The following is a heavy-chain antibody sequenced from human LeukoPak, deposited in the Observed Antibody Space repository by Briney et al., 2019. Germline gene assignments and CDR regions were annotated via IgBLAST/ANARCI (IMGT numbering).Heavy chain of an antibody. CDR2: IRSNGATA. Sequence: GGSLRLSCAASGFSFSSFAMTWVRQAPGKGLEWVSTIRSNGATAYNADSVKGRFTVSRDNSKNTLYLQMNSLRAEDTAVYYCAKDERFGEFPLGTFDCWGQGTLVTVSS. J-gene: IGHJ4*02. CDR3: AKDERFGEFPLGTFDC. CDR1: GFSFSSFA. V-gene: IGHV3-23*01. D-gene: IGHD3-10*01.